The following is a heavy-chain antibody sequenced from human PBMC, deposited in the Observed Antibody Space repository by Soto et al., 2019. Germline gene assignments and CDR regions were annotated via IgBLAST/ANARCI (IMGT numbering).Heavy chain of an antibody. V-gene: IGHV3-11*06. D-gene: IGHD6-19*01. J-gene: IGHJ4*02. CDR1: GFTFSDYY. CDR2: ISSSSSYT. CDR3: VRTIGSGWKYYFDY. Sequence: QVQLVESGGGLVKPGGSLRLSCAASGFTFSDYYMSWIRQAPGKGLEWVSYISSSSSYTNYADSVKGRFTIYRDNAKNSMYLQMNSLRAEDTAVYYCVRTIGSGWKYYFDYWGQGTLVTVSS.